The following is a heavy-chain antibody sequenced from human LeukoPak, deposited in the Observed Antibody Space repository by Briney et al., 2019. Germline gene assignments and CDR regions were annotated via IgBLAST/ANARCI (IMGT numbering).Heavy chain of an antibody. CDR2: ISAYNGNT. J-gene: IGHJ3*02. D-gene: IGHD2-15*01. V-gene: IGHV1-18*04. Sequence: GASVKVSCKPSGYTFTSYGIIWVRQAPGQGVEGMGWISAYNGNTNYAQKLQGRVTMTTDTSTSTANMELRSLRSDDTAVYYCARAGWEGGSCYTGYLCAFDIWGQGTMVTVSS. CDR1: GYTFTSYG. CDR3: ARAGWEGGSCYTGYLCAFDI.